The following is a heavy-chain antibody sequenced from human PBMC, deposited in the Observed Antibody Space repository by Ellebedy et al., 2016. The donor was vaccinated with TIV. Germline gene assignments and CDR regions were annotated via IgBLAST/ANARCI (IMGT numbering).Heavy chain of an antibody. D-gene: IGHD5/OR15-5a*01. CDR3: ARDPPSSVLLAFHI. V-gene: IGHV4-31*03. CDR1: GGDISSGNYY. Sequence: LRLSCSVSGGDISSGNYYWSWLRQHPGKGLEWIGYISHSGSTYYNSSLKSRVSISADTFKNQLSLRLRSVTAADTAVYYCARDPPSSVLLAFHIWGQGTMVTVSS. CDR2: ISHSGST. J-gene: IGHJ3*02.